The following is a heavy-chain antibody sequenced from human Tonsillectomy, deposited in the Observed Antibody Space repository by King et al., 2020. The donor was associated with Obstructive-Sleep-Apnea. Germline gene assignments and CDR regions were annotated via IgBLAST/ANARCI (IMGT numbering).Heavy chain of an antibody. V-gene: IGHV4-59*01. CDR2: IYYSGST. J-gene: IGHJ4*02. CDR3: ARGGSYYDSSGYLDY. D-gene: IGHD3-22*01. CDR1: GGSISSYY. Sequence: VQLQESGPGLVKPSETLSLTCTVSGGSISSYYWSWIRQPPGKGLEWICYIYYSGSTNYNPSLTSRVTISVDTSKNQFSLKLSSVTAADTAVYYCARGGSYYDSSGYLDYWGQGTLVTVSS.